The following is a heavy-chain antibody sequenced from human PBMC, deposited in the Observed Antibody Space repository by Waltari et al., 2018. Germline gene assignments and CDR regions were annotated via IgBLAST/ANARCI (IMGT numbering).Heavy chain of an antibody. CDR3: ARGGYSSYDYVWGSYRRQPTFDY. Sequence: QVQLQQWGAGLLKPSETLSLTCAVYGGSFSGYYWSWIRQPPGKGLEWIGEINHSGSTNDNPSLKSRVTISVDTSKNQFSLKLSSVTAADTAVYYCARGGYSSYDYVWGSYRRQPTFDYWGQGTLVTVSS. CDR1: GGSFSGYY. D-gene: IGHD3-16*02. J-gene: IGHJ4*02. V-gene: IGHV4-34*01. CDR2: INHSGST.